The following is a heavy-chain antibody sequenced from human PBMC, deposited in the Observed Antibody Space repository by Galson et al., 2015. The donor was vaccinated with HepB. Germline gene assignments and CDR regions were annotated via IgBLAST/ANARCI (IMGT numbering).Heavy chain of an antibody. Sequence: QSGAEVKKPGESLRISCKGSGYSFTSYWISWVRQMPGKGLEWMGRIDPSDSYTNYSPSFQGHVTISADKSISTAYLQWSSLKASDTAMYYCASGIDDILTGYYKAAWGQGTLVTVSS. D-gene: IGHD3-9*01. CDR2: IDPSDSYT. CDR1: GYSFTSYW. J-gene: IGHJ5*02. V-gene: IGHV5-10-1*01. CDR3: ASGIDDILTGYYKAA.